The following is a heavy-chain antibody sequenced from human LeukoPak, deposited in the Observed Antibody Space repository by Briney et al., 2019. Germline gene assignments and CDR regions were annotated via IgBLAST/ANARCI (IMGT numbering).Heavy chain of an antibody. D-gene: IGHD4-17*01. CDR2: ISASGGTT. Sequence: GGSLRLSCAASGFTFSSYAMSWVRQAPEKGLEWVSAISASGGTTYYADSVKGRFTISRDNSKNTLYLQMNSLRAEDTALYYCAKDFYGDWYYFDYWGQGTLVTVSS. CDR1: GFTFSSYA. V-gene: IGHV3-23*01. CDR3: AKDFYGDWYYFDY. J-gene: IGHJ4*02.